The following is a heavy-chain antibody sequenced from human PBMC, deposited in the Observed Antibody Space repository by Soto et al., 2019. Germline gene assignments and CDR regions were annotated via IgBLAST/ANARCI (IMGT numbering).Heavy chain of an antibody. CDR1: GASTRPCY. CDR3: ARGPGGFGEFSLDY. V-gene: IGHV4-4*07. Sequence: LPPTRTASGASTRPCYWSLIRQAAGRGLEWIGRVCGGGSTKYNPSLMSRVSVSADMSKNQFSLNLRSVTAGDTAVYYCARGPGGFGEFSLDYWGHGTLVTVSS. CDR2: VCGGGST. J-gene: IGHJ4*01. D-gene: IGHD3-10*01.